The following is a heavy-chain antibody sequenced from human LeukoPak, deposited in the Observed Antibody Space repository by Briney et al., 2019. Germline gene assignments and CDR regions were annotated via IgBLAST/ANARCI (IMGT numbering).Heavy chain of an antibody. V-gene: IGHV4-4*07. J-gene: IGHJ6*03. CDR1: GGSISSYY. Sequence: SETLSLTCTVSGGSISSYYWSWIRQPAGKGLEWIGRIYTSGSTNYNPSLKSRVTMSVDTSKNQFSLKLSSVTAADTAVYYCARDKTTLASFSYYMDVWGKGTTVTVSS. CDR2: IYTSGST. D-gene: IGHD4-11*01. CDR3: ARDKTTLASFSYYMDV.